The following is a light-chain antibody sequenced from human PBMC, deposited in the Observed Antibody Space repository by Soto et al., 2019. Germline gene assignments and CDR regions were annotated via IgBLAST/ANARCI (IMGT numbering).Light chain of an antibody. CDR1: SSDVGGYNY. V-gene: IGLV2-11*01. Sequence: QSVLTQPRSVSGSPGQSVTISCTGTSSDVGGYNYVSWYQQHPGKAPKLMIYDVSKRPSGVPDRFSGSKSGNTASLTISGLQAEDEAYYYCCSYAGYYTVVFGGGTQLTVL. CDR3: CSYAGYYTVV. J-gene: IGLJ2*01. CDR2: DVS.